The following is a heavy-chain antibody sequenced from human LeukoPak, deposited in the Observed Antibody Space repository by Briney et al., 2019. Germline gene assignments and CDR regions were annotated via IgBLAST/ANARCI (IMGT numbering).Heavy chain of an antibody. D-gene: IGHD6-19*01. Sequence: SETLSLTCTVSGFSISSGYYWGWIRQPPGKGLEWIGSIYHSGSTYYNPSLKSRVTISVDTSKDQFSLKLSSVTAADTAVYYCARDLTVAGMAGYWGQGTLVTVSS. CDR1: GFSISSGYY. V-gene: IGHV4-38-2*02. J-gene: IGHJ4*02. CDR3: ARDLTVAGMAGY. CDR2: IYHSGST.